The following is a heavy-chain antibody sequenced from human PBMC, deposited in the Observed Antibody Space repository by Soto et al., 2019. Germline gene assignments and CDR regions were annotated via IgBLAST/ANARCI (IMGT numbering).Heavy chain of an antibody. Sequence: SETLSLTCTVSGGSISSYYWSWIRQPPGKGLEWIGYIYYSGSTNYNPSLKSRVTISVDTSKNQFSLKLSSVTAADTAVYYCARHRNAGWFDPWGQGTPVTVSS. CDR1: GGSISSYY. CDR2: IYYSGST. CDR3: ARHRNAGWFDP. J-gene: IGHJ5*02. V-gene: IGHV4-59*01.